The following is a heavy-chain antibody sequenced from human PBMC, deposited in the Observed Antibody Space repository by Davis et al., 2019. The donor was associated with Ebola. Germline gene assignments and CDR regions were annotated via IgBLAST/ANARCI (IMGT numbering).Heavy chain of an antibody. V-gene: IGHV1-18*01. Sequence: AASVKVSCKASGYTFTSYAISWVRQAPGQGLEWMGWISTFNGNTNYAQKIKGRVTLTTDTSTSTVYMELRSLRSGDTAGYYCARGSDYYGSGSPFDYWGQGTLVTVSS. CDR1: GYTFTSYA. J-gene: IGHJ4*02. D-gene: IGHD3-10*01. CDR3: ARGSDYYGSGSPFDY. CDR2: ISTFNGNT.